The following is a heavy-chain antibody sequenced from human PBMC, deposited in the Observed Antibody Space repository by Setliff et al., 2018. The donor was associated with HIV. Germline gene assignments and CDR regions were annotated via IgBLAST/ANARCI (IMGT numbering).Heavy chain of an antibody. Sequence: TSETLSLTCSVSGVSITTDGYFWSWIRHYPGKGLEWIGYMYHTGNTYSNPSLASRLVMSLDPSKNQFSLKLNSMTAADTAMFYCAGGWYFRDISDSRFDFWGQGMLVTVSS. V-gene: IGHV4-31*03. J-gene: IGHJ4*02. CDR3: AGGWYFRDISDSRFDF. D-gene: IGHD2-15*01. CDR1: GVSITTDGYF. CDR2: MYHTGNT.